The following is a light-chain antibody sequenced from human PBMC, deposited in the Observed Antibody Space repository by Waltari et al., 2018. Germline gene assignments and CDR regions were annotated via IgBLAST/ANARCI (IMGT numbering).Light chain of an antibody. V-gene: IGKV4-1*01. J-gene: IGKJ1*01. CDR1: QSVLYSSNNKSY. CDR2: WAS. CDR3: QQYYTTPWT. Sequence: DIVMTQSPDSLAVSLGERATINFKPSQSVLYSSNNKSYLAWYQQKPGQSPKLLIYWASTRESGVPDRFSGSGSGTDFTLTISSLQAEDVAVYYCQQYYTTPWTFGQGTKVEIK.